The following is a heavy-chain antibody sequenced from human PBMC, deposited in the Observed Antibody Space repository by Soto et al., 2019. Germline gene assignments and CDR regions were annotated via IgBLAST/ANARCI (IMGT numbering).Heavy chain of an antibody. Sequence: QVQLLESGPGLVKPSQTLSLICNVSGASISSGGYYWSWIRQRPGGGLEWLGFIYYSGISHYNPSLKSRATISVDTSKKQFSLRLISVTASDTAVYYCARTELIQLGFDYWVQGALVTVS. CDR2: IYYSGIS. CDR1: GASISSGGYY. D-gene: IGHD1-1*01. CDR3: ARTELIQLGFDY. J-gene: IGHJ4*02. V-gene: IGHV4-31*03.